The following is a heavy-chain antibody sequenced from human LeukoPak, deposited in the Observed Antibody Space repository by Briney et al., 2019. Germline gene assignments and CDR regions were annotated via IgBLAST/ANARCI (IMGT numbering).Heavy chain of an antibody. Sequence: PGGSLRLSCAASGFPFSSYAMGWVRQAAGKGLEWVSGLSGSGSSTYYADSVKGRFTISRDNSKNTLYLQMNSLRAEDTAIYYCAKGNVIVVVDYMGGQGTLVTVSS. CDR2: LSGSGSST. D-gene: IGHD3-22*01. CDR1: GFPFSSYA. J-gene: IGHJ4*02. V-gene: IGHV3-23*01. CDR3: AKGNVIVVVDYM.